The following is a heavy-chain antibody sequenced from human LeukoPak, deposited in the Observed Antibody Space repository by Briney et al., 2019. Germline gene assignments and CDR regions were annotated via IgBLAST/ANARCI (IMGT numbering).Heavy chain of an antibody. Sequence: GGSLRLSCVASGFTFSRYGLHWVRQAPGKGLEWVAVISYDGSNKYYGDSVKGRFTISRDNSKNTLYLQMHSLRTDDTAVYYCAKDRQQLSGGWGSRGLDYWGQGTLVTVSS. CDR3: AKDRQQLSGGWGSRGLDY. CDR2: ISYDGSNK. V-gene: IGHV3-30*18. D-gene: IGHD3-16*01. CDR1: GFTFSRYG. J-gene: IGHJ4*02.